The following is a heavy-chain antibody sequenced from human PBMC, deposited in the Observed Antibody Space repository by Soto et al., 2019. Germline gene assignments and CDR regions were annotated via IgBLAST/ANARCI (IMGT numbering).Heavy chain of an antibody. J-gene: IGHJ4*02. CDR2: TYYRSKWYN. CDR1: GDSVSSNRAA. V-gene: IGHV6-1*01. D-gene: IGHD1-1*01. CDR3: ARGDNAYFDY. Sequence: PSQTLSLTCAISGDSVSSNRAAWSWIRQSPSRGLEWLGRTYYRSKWYNDYTVSVKSRISINPDTSKNQISLQLNSVTPEDTAVYYCARGDNAYFDYWGQGTLVTVSS.